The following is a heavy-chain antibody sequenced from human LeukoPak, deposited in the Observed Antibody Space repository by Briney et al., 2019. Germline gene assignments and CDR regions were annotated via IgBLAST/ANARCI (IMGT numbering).Heavy chain of an antibody. Sequence: ASVKVSCKASGYTFTSYYMHWVRQAPGQGLEWMGIINPSGGSTSYAQKFQGRVTMTRDTSTSTVYMELSSLRSEATAVYYCARDGGFGALIAPRNWFDPWGKGTLVTVSS. CDR3: ARDGGFGALIAPRNWFDP. CDR1: GYTFTSYY. J-gene: IGHJ5*02. V-gene: IGHV1-46*01. D-gene: IGHD3-16*02. CDR2: INPSGGST.